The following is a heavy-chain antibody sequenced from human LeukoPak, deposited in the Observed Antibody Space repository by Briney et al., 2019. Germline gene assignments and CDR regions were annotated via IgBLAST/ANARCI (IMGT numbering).Heavy chain of an antibody. D-gene: IGHD1-26*01. V-gene: IGHV1-18*01. J-gene: IGHJ4*02. Sequence: GASVKVSCKASGYTFTSYGISWVRQAPGQGLEWMGWTSAYNGNTNYAQKLQGRVTMTTDTSTSTAYMGLRSLRSDDTAVYYCANVVGASYGVYFDYWGQGTLVTVSS. CDR1: GYTFTSYG. CDR2: TSAYNGNT. CDR3: ANVVGASYGVYFDY.